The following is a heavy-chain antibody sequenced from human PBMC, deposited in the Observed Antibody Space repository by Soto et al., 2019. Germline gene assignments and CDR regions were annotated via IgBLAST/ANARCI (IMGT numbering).Heavy chain of an antibody. CDR3: ARERSYGEILVDY. D-gene: IGHD4-17*01. CDR1: GCTLTSYG. Sequence: GASVKVSCKASGCTLTSYGISWVRQDPGQGLEWMGWISAYNGNTNYAQKLQGRVTMTTDTSTSTAYMELRSLRSDDTAVYYCARERSYGEILVDYWGQGTLVTVSS. J-gene: IGHJ4*02. V-gene: IGHV1-18*01. CDR2: ISAYNGNT.